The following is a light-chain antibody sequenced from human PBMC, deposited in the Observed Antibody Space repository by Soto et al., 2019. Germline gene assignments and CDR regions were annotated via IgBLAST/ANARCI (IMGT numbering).Light chain of an antibody. CDR1: SSDVGAYIF. V-gene: IGLV2-8*01. CDR2: DVN. CDR3: VSFAGGTYV. Sequence: QSALTQPPSASGSPGQSVTISCTGTSSDVGAYIFVSWYQQHPGKAPKLMVYDVNRRPPGVPDRFFGSKSGNTASLTVSGLQAEDEADYYCVSFAGGTYVFGTGTKVPVL. J-gene: IGLJ1*01.